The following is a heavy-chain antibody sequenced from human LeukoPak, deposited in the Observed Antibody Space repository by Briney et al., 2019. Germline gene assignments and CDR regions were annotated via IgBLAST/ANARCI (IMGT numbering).Heavy chain of an antibody. J-gene: IGHJ4*02. CDR1: GDSDSSNRAD. CDR3: ARQLGNYMAY. Sequence: SQTLSLTFVISGDSDSSNRADWHCIRQSPSRGLEWLGRTYYRSKWYNDYAVSVKSRITINPDTSKNQFSLQLNSVAPEDTAVYECARQLGNYMAYWGQGTLVTVSS. V-gene: IGHV6-1*01. D-gene: IGHD5-24*01. CDR2: TYYRSKWYN.